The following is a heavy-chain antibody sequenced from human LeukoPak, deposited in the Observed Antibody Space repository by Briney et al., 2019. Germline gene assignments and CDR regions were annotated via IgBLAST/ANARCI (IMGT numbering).Heavy chain of an antibody. D-gene: IGHD1-26*01. CDR1: GFTFSSYW. V-gene: IGHV3-74*01. CDR2: INTDGSST. J-gene: IGHJ4*02. Sequence: HSGGSLRLSCAAPGFTFSSYWMHWVRQAPGKGLVWVSRINTDGSSTSYADSVKGRFTISRDNAKNTLYLQMNSLRAEDTAVYYCASWSWGHASFDYWGQGTLVTVSS. CDR3: ASWSWGHASFDY.